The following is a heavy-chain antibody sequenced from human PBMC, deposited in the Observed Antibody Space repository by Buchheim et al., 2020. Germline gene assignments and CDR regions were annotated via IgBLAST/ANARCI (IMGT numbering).Heavy chain of an antibody. V-gene: IGHV3-33*01. J-gene: IGHJ4*02. D-gene: IGHD5-12*01. CDR1: GFTFSSYG. Sequence: QVQLVESGGGVVHPGTSLTLSCAASGFTFSSYGMHWVRQAPGKGLEWVAVIWYDGSKEYYADSVRGRFSISRDRSKNTVYLQMNSLRAEDTALYYCARGNDRNSRYSDLDNWGQGAL. CDR2: IWYDGSKE. CDR3: ARGNDRNSRYSDLDN.